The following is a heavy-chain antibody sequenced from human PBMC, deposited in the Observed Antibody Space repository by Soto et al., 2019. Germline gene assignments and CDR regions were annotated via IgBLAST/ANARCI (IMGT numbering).Heavy chain of an antibody. Sequence: ASLNVSWKASGYAFTDDYMHWVRQAPGQGLEWMGWINPNSGGTNYAQKFQGRVTMTRDTSISTAYMELSRLRSDDTAVYYCARGPRTYYYDTSGYHMLDYWGQGP. CDR2: INPNSGGT. CDR3: ARGPRTYYYDTSGYHMLDY. CDR1: GYAFTDDY. J-gene: IGHJ4*02. V-gene: IGHV1-2*02. D-gene: IGHD3-22*01.